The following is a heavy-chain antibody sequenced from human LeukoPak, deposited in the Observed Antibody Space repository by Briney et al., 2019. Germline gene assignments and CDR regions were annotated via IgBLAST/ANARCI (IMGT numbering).Heavy chain of an antibody. J-gene: IGHJ4*02. CDR2: ISSSSSYI. Sequence: GGSLRLSCVASGFTFSSYAKNWVRQAPGKGLEWVSSISSSSSYIYYADSVKGRFTISRDNAKNSLYLQMNSLRAEDTAVYYCARDGYTDVLDYWGQGTLVTVSS. CDR3: ARDGYTDVLDY. D-gene: IGHD5-24*01. CDR1: GFTFSSYA. V-gene: IGHV3-21*01.